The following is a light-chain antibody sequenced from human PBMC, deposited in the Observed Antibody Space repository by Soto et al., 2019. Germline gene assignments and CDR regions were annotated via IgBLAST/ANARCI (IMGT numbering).Light chain of an antibody. CDR3: QQYGTSPPGT. CDR2: GAS. V-gene: IGKV3-20*01. Sequence: MVLTHAPGTLSFSPGEIATLSFRVIHSVTSNYIALYQQKPGQAPRLLIYGASSRATGIPDRFSGSGSGTDFTLTISRLEPADFAVYYCQQYGTSPPGTFGQGAKVDIK. CDR1: HSVTSNY. J-gene: IGKJ1*01.